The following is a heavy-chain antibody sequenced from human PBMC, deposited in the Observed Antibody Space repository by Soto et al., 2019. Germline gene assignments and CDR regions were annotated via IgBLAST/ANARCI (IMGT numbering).Heavy chain of an antibody. CDR3: AKDWCSGTTCYCLEN. V-gene: IGHV3-23*01. CDR1: GFTFSSYA. Sequence: EVQLLESGGGLVQPGGTLRLSCAASGFTFSSYAMSWVRQAPGKGLELVSSVSGSSGSKSYADSVKGRFTISRDNSKSTVYLQMNSLRAEDTAVYFCAKDWCSGTTCYCLENWGQGTLVTVSS. CDR2: VSGSSGSK. D-gene: IGHD1-7*01. J-gene: IGHJ4*02.